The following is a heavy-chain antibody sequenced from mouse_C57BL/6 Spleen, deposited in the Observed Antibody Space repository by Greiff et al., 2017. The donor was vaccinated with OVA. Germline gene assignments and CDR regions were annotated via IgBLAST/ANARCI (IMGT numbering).Heavy chain of an antibody. J-gene: IGHJ2*01. D-gene: IGHD2-4*01. CDR1: GYTFTSYW. CDR2: IHPNSGST. Sequence: VQLQQPGAELVKPGASVKLSCKASGYTFTSYWMHWVKQRPGQGLEWIGMIHPNSGSTNYNEKFKSKATLTVDKSSSTAYMQLSSLTSEDSAVYYCARPYYDYDDGGFDYWGQGTTLTVSS. V-gene: IGHV1-64*01. CDR3: ARPYYDYDDGGFDY.